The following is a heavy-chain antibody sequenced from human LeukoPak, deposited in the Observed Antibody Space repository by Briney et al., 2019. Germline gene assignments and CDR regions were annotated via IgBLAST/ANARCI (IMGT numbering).Heavy chain of an antibody. J-gene: IGHJ5*02. CDR2: INHSGST. CDR3: ARGLWS. V-gene: IGHV4-34*01. CDR1: GGSFSGYY. D-gene: IGHD3-10*01. Sequence: SETLSLTCAVYGGSFSGYYWSWIRQPPGKGLEWIGEINHSGSTNYNPSLKSRVTISVDTSKNQFSLKLSSATAADTAVYYCARGLWSWGQGTLVTVSS.